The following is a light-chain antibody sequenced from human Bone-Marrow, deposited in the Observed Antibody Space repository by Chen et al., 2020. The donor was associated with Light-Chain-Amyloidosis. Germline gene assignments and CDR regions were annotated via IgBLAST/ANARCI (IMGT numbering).Light chain of an antibody. CDR3: SSYTITNTLV. J-gene: IGLJ1*01. CDR1: SSDVGCDNH. CDR2: EVT. V-gene: IGLV2-14*01. Sequence: QSALTQPASVSGSPGQSITISCTGTSSDVGCDNHVSWYQQHPDKAPKLMIYEVTNRPSWVPARFSGSKSDNTASLTISGLQTEEEADYFCSSYTITNTLVFGSGTRVTVL.